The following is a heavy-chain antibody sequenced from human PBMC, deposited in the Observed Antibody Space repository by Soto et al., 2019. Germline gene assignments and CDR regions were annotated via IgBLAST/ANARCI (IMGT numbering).Heavy chain of an antibody. D-gene: IGHD3-10*01. CDR2: IKEDGSEK. Sequence: EVQLAESGGGLVQPGGSLRLSCAASGFSLRTYWMSWVRQAPGKGLEWVANIKEDGSEKYYVDSVKGRFTISRDDAKNLVYLQMNSLRAEDTAVYYCARQVGGSGSLWGQGTLVTVSS. CDR1: GFSLRTYW. CDR3: ARQVGGSGSL. J-gene: IGHJ4*02. V-gene: IGHV3-7*01.